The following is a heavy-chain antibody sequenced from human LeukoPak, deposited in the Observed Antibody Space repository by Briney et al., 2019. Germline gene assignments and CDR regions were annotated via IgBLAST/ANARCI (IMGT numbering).Heavy chain of an antibody. CDR1: GSSISNYY. CDR3: ARAAEYSSGWYLFDY. Sequence: PSEPLSLTCTVSGSSISNYYWTWTRQPAGKGLEWIGRIYTSGGTNYNTSLKTRVTMSVDTSKNQVSLKLSSVTAADTAMYYCARAAEYSSGWYLFDYWGQGILVTVSA. J-gene: IGHJ4*02. D-gene: IGHD6-19*01. CDR2: IYTSGGT. V-gene: IGHV4-4*07.